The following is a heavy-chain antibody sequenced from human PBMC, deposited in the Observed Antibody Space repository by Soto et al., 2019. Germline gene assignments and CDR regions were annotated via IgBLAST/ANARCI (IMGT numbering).Heavy chain of an antibody. J-gene: IGHJ5*02. D-gene: IGHD6-13*01. V-gene: IGHV3-48*01. CDR2: ISSSSSAI. CDR3: ARHPERIAQIGWFDP. CDR1: GFTFSIYS. Sequence: GSLRLSCAASGFTFSIYSMNWVRQAPGKGLEWVSYISSSSSAIYYADSVKGRFTISRDNAKNSLYLQMNSLRAEDTAVYYCARHPERIAQIGWFDPWGQG.